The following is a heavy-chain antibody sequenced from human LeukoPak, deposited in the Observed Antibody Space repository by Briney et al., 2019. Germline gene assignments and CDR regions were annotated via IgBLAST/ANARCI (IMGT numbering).Heavy chain of an antibody. D-gene: IGHD4/OR15-4a*01. CDR2: IKPDSGAT. V-gene: IGHV1-2*02. J-gene: IGHJ4*02. Sequence: ASVKVSCKASGYTFTVHYMHWLRQAPGQGLEWMGWIKPDSGATNFAQNFQGRVTMTSDTSINTAYMELSSLISDDTAMYYCARDHDYGPDYWGQGTLVTVSA. CDR1: GYTFTVHY. CDR3: ARDHDYGPDY.